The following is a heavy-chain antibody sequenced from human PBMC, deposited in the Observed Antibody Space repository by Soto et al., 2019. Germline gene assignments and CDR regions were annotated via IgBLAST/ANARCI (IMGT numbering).Heavy chain of an antibody. CDR1: GFSFGSYS. CDR3: ARLGYCSSATCKYYFYYYGMDV. V-gene: IGHV3-48*02. D-gene: IGHD2-2*01. J-gene: IGHJ6*02. CDR2: ISGRGTTT. Sequence: GGSLRLSCEASGFSFGSYSMNWVRQAPGKGLEWVSFISGRGTTTYYADSVKGRFTVSRDNAKNSLSLEVNSLRDEDTAVYYCARLGYCSSATCKYYFYYYGMDVWRQRTTVTVSS.